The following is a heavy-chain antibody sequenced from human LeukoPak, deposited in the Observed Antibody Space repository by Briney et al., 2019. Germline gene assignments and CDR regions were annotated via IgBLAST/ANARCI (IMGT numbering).Heavy chain of an antibody. Sequence: ASVKVSCKTSGYIFTTFGLSWVRQAPGQGLEWMGWISTFNANTIYAQKFQGRVTMTTDTSTSTAYMELRSLRSDDTAVYYCAREFSTSYYYFDYWGQGTPVTVSS. CDR1: GYIFTTFG. CDR2: ISTFNANT. J-gene: IGHJ4*02. D-gene: IGHD1-26*01. CDR3: AREFSTSYYYFDY. V-gene: IGHV1-18*01.